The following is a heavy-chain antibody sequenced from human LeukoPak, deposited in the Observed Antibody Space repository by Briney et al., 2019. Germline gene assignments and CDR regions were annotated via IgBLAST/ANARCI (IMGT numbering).Heavy chain of an antibody. V-gene: IGHV1-2*06. Sequence: ASVKVSCKASGYTFTGYYMHWVRQAPGQGRAWMGRINPNSGGTNYAQKFQGRVTMTRDTSISTAYMELSRLRSDDTPVYCCARLLVPAARREGYSSSWGQETLVTVSS. J-gene: IGHJ4*02. CDR3: ARLLVPAARREGYSSS. CDR1: GYTFTGYY. D-gene: IGHD2-2*01. CDR2: INPNSGGT.